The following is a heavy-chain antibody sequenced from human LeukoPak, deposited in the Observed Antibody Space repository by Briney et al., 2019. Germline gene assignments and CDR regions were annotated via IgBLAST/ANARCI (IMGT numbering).Heavy chain of an antibody. Sequence: PGGSLRLSCAASGFTFDDYGMSWVRQPPGKGLEWVSGLNWDGGTTGYADSVKGRFTISRDNAKNSLFLQMNSLRVEDTALYYCARDSLRYCSGGSCSHGLDIWGQGTMVTVSS. V-gene: IGHV3-20*04. CDR1: GFTFDDYG. CDR2: LNWDGGTT. J-gene: IGHJ3*02. CDR3: ARDSLRYCSGGSCSHGLDI. D-gene: IGHD2-15*01.